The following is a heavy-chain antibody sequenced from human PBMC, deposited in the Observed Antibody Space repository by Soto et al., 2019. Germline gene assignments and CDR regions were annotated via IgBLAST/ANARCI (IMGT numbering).Heavy chain of an antibody. V-gene: IGHV4-34*01. Sequence: QVQLQQWGAGLLKPSETLSLTCAVYGGSFSGYYWSWIRQPPGKGLEWMGEINHSGSTNSNPSLKSRVTISVDTSKNQFSLKLSSVTAADTAVYYCARVGGIAAAGTRVRWFDPWGQGTLVTVSS. J-gene: IGHJ5*02. CDR3: ARVGGIAAAGTRVRWFDP. CDR2: INHSGST. CDR1: GGSFSGYY. D-gene: IGHD6-13*01.